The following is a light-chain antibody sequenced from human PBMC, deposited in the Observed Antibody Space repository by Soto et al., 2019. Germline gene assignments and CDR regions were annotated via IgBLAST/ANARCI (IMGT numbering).Light chain of an antibody. CDR2: PAS. CDR1: QPISSW. V-gene: IGKV1-12*01. Sequence: DIQMSESASAIAASVVDIATMTCRASQPISSWLAWYQQVPGQAPYLLIYPASTLQSGVPSRFSGSGSGTDFTPTINSLQPEDFATYYCQQGYNFPRAFGQGSKV. J-gene: IGKJ1*01. CDR3: QQGYNFPRA.